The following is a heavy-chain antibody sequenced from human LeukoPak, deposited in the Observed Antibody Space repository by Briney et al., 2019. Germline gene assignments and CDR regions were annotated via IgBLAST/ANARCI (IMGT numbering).Heavy chain of an antibody. J-gene: IGHJ4*02. CDR1: GFTVSSNY. CDR3: AGGGYASGRYSGHFDH. D-gene: IGHD2-2*01. Sequence: GGSLRLSCAASGFTVSSNYMTWVRQAPGKGLEWVSVIYGGGSTYYADSVKGRFTISRDNSKNTLYLQMNSLRAEDTAVYYCAGGGYASGRYSGHFDHRGQGTLVNVS. CDR2: IYGGGST. V-gene: IGHV3-53*01.